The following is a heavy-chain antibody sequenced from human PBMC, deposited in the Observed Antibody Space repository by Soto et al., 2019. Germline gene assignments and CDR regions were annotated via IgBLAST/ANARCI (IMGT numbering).Heavy chain of an antibody. CDR1: GDSVASNSVG. J-gene: IGHJ4*02. CDR2: TYYRSKWYN. D-gene: IGHD2-21*01. V-gene: IGHV6-1*01. Sequence: QTLSLTCAISGDSVASNSVGWNWIRQSPSRGLEWLGRTYYRSKWYNDYAVSVKSRITINPDTSKNQFSLQLNSVTPEDTAVYYCARVAYRSGFDYWGQGTLVTVSS. CDR3: ARVAYRSGFDY.